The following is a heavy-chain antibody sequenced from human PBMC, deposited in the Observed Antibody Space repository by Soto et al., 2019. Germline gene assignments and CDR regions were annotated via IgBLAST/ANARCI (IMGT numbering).Heavy chain of an antibody. V-gene: IGHV1-69*12. CDR3: ARDSRYCSGGSCYFLPGIDY. Sequence: QVQLVQSGAEVKKPGSSVKVSCKASGGTFSSYAISWVRQAPGQGREWMGVIIPIFGTANYAQKFQGRVTITADEATSTAYMELSSLRSEDTAVYYCARDSRYCSGGSCYFLPGIDYWGQGTLVTVSS. D-gene: IGHD2-15*01. CDR2: IIPIFGTA. J-gene: IGHJ4*02. CDR1: GGTFSSYA.